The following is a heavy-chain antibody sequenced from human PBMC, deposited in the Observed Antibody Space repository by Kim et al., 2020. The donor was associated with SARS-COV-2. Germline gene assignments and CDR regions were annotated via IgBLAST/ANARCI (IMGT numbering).Heavy chain of an antibody. D-gene: IGHD3-16*01. CDR3: ARVQGLPHPFFDY. V-gene: IGHV4-59*01. CDR2: IYYSGST. J-gene: IGHJ4*02. CDR1: GGSISSYY. Sequence: SETLSLTCTVSGGSISSYYWSWIRQPPGKGLEWIGYIYYSGSTNYNPSLKSRVTISVDTSKNQFSLKLSSVTAADTAVYYCARVQGLPHPFFDYWGQGSRVTV.